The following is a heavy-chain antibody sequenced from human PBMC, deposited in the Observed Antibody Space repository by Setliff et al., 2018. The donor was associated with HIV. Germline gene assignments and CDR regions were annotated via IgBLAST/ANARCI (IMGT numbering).Heavy chain of an antibody. D-gene: IGHD2-15*01. CDR1: GFTFSSYA. Sequence: GGSLRLSCAASGFTFSSYAMSWVRQAPGKGLEWVSAISGSGGSTYYADSVKGRFTISRDNSKNTLSLQMNSLRAEDTAVYYCAKDKGYCSGGSCYSYYYYMDVLCKGTTVTVSS. CDR3: AKDKGYCSGGSCYSYYYYMDV. J-gene: IGHJ6*03. V-gene: IGHV3-23*01. CDR2: ISGSGGST.